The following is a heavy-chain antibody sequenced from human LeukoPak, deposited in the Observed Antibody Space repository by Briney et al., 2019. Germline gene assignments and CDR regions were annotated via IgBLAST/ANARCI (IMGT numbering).Heavy chain of an antibody. V-gene: IGHV1-69*01. CDR2: IIPIFGTA. D-gene: IGHD2-2*01. CDR1: GGTFSSYA. J-gene: IGHJ4*02. Sequence: ASVKVSCKASGGTFSSYAISWVRQAPGQGLEWMGGIIPIFGTANYAQKFQGGVTITADESTSTAYMELSSLRSEDTAVYYCAGDIVVVPSAFGYWGQGTLVTVSS. CDR3: AGDIVVVPSAFGY.